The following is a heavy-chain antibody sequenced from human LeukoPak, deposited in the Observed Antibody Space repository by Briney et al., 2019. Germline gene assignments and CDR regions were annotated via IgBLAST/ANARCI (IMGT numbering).Heavy chain of an antibody. V-gene: IGHV1-2*02. CDR3: TRTGDGYPY. CDR1: GYIFTAYY. D-gene: IGHD5-24*01. CDR2: IKADSGDT. J-gene: IGHJ4*02. Sequence: ASVTVSCKASGYIFTAYYLHWVRLAPGQGPEWMGWIKADSGDTNYARKFQGRVTMTRDSSITTVYMELSSLTSDDTAVYYCTRTGDGYPYWGQGSLVTVSS.